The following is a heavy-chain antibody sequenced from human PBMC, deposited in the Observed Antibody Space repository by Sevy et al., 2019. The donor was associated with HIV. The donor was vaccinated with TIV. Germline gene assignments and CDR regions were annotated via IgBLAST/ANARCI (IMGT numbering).Heavy chain of an antibody. CDR2: ISVSGGST. CDR1: GFTFSSYA. Sequence: GGSLRLSCAASGFTFSSYAMSWVRQAPGKGLEWVSTISVSGGSTYYADSVKGRFTISRDNSKNTLYLQVNSLRAEDTAVYYCAKEGELLRGSSYYFDYWGQGTLVTVSS. J-gene: IGHJ4*02. CDR3: AKEGELLRGSSYYFDY. D-gene: IGHD1-26*01. V-gene: IGHV3-23*01.